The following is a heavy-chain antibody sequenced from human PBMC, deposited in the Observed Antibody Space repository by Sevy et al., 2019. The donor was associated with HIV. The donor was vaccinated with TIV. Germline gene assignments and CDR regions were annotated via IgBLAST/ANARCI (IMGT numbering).Heavy chain of an antibody. J-gene: IGHJ4*02. CDR2: FDPEDGET. Sequence: APVKVSCRLSGYTLTELSMHWVRHTPGKGLEWLGGFDPEDGETTYAQKFRGRVTMTEDTSTDTAYMELSSLSSEDTAVYYCTTMEYYHNVIGYSSGDYWGQGTLVTVSS. CDR1: GYTLTELS. D-gene: IGHD3-22*01. CDR3: TTMEYYHNVIGYSSGDY. V-gene: IGHV1-24*01.